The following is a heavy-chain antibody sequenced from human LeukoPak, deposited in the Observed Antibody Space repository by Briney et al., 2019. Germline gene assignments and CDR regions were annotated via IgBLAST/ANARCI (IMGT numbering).Heavy chain of an antibody. CDR2: IYYSGST. J-gene: IGHJ3*02. D-gene: IGHD3-22*01. CDR3: ARGGRITMSENAFDI. Sequence: SETLSLTCTVSGVSISSYYWSWIRQPPGKGLEWIGYIYYSGSTNYNPSLKSRVTISVDTSKNQFSLKLSSVTAADTAVYYCARGGRITMSENAFDIWGQGTVVTVSS. V-gene: IGHV4-59*01. CDR1: GVSISSYY.